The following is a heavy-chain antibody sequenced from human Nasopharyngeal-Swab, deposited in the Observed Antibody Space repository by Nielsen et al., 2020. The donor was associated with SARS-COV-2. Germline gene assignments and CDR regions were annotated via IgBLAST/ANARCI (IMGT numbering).Heavy chain of an antibody. J-gene: IGHJ4*02. CDR2: IKSKTDGGTT. Sequence: GGSLRLSCAASGFTFSNAWMSWVRQAPGKGLEWVGRIKSKTDGGTTDYAAPVKGRFTISRDDSKNTLYLQMNSLKTEDTAVYYCTTGPSGSYMHFDYWGQGTLVTVSS. CDR3: TTGPSGSYMHFDY. CDR1: GFTFSNAW. V-gene: IGHV3-15*01. D-gene: IGHD1-26*01.